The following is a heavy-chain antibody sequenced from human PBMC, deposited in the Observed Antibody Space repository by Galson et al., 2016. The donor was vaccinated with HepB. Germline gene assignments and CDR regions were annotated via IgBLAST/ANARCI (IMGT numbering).Heavy chain of an antibody. Sequence: TLSLTCTVSGGSISSGGYYWSWIRQHPGKGLEWIGYIYYSGSTYYNPSLKSRVTISVDTSKNQFSLKLSSVTAADTAVYYCARDTGYSGYDGSYYFDYWGQGTLVTVSS. CDR2: IYYSGST. J-gene: IGHJ4*02. CDR1: GGSISSGGYY. D-gene: IGHD5-12*01. V-gene: IGHV4-31*03. CDR3: ARDTGYSGYDGSYYFDY.